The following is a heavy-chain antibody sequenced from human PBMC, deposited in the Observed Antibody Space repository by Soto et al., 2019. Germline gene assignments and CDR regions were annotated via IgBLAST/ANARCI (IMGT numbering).Heavy chain of an antibody. CDR1: GYTFSSYG. V-gene: IGHV1-18*01. Sequence: QVQLVQSGAEVKKPGASVKVSCKASGYTFSSYGISWVRQAPGQGLEWMGWLSAYSGDTNYVQKPQGRVTMTPHTPTSTAYMELRSLRSDDTAVYYCARADSMDVWGQGTTVTVSS. D-gene: IGHD2-21*01. CDR2: LSAYSGDT. J-gene: IGHJ6*02. CDR3: ARADSMDV.